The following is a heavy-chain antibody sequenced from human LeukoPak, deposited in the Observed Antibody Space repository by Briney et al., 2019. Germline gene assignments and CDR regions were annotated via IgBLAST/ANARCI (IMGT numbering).Heavy chain of an antibody. CDR1: GFTFSSYG. Sequence: GGSLRLSCAASGFTFSSYGMHWVRQAPAKGLEWVAFIRYDGSNKFYADSVKGRFTISRDNSKNTLYLQMNSLRAEDTAVYYCATRRFGELTYWGQGTLVTVSS. D-gene: IGHD3-10*01. CDR2: IRYDGSNK. CDR3: ATRRFGELTY. V-gene: IGHV3-30*02. J-gene: IGHJ4*02.